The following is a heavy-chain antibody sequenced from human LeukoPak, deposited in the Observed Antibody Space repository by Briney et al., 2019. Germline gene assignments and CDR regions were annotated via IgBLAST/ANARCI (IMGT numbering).Heavy chain of an antibody. CDR2: IIPIFSSA. CDR1: GDTFNSYA. Sequence: GVSVKVSCKASGDTFNSYAISWVRQAPGQGLEWMGGIIPIFSSANYAQKFQGRVTITTDEFTSTAYMELSSLRSEDTAVYYCARARGSGSYLNPFDYWGQGTLVTVSS. CDR3: ARARGSGSYLNPFDY. V-gene: IGHV1-69*05. D-gene: IGHD3-10*01. J-gene: IGHJ4*02.